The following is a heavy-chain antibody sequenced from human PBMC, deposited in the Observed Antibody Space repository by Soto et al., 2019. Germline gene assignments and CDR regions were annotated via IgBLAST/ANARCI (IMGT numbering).Heavy chain of an antibody. CDR1: GFTFSSYA. J-gene: IGHJ6*02. V-gene: IGHV3-30-3*01. D-gene: IGHD6-13*01. CDR2: ISYDGSNK. CDR3: ASDIALQHYCYYGMDV. Sequence: GVSLRLSCAASGFTFSSYAMHWVRQAPGKGLKWVAVISYDGSNKYYADSVKGRFTISRDNSKNTLYLQMNSLRAEDTAVYYCASDIALQHYCYYGMDVWGHGTTVTVSS.